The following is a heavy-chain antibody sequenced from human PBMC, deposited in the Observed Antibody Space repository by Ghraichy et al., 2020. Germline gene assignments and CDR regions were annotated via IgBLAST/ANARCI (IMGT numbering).Heavy chain of an antibody. J-gene: IGHJ4*02. Sequence: SETLSLTCTVSGGSISSYYWSWIRQPAGKGLEWIGRIYTSGSTNYNPSLKSRVTMSVDTSKNQFSLKLSSVTAADTAVYYCASSGGAAGKEGLDYWGQGTLVTVSS. D-gene: IGHD6-13*01. V-gene: IGHV4-4*07. CDR3: ASSGGAAGKEGLDY. CDR2: IYTSGST. CDR1: GGSISSYY.